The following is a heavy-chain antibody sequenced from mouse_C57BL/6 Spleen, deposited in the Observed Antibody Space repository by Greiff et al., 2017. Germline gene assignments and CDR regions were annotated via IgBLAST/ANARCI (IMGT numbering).Heavy chain of an antibody. CDR2: INPSSGYT. CDR1: GYTFTSYT. J-gene: IGHJ2*01. Sequence: LQESGAELARPGASVKMSCKASGYTFTSYTMHWVKQRPGQGLEWIGYINPSSGYTKYNQKFKDKATLTADKSSSTAYMQLSSLTSEDSAVYYCAGLYVGYFDYWGQGTTLTVSS. V-gene: IGHV1-4*01. CDR3: AGLYVGYFDY. D-gene: IGHD6-1*01.